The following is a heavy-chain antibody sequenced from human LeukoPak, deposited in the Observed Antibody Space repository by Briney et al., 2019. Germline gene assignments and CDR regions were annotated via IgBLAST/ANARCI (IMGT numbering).Heavy chain of an antibody. CDR3: ARGSSTVTTKDYFDP. D-gene: IGHD4-17*01. J-gene: IGHJ5*02. V-gene: IGHV3-74*01. CDR2: INPSGRGT. CDR1: GFTFSSYW. Sequence: GGSLRLSCAASGFTFSSYWMHWVRQVPGKGPVWVARINPSGRGTSNGDSVEGRFTISRDNAENTLYLEMNSLRDDDTAVYYCARGSSTVTTKDYFDPWGQGIQVTVSS.